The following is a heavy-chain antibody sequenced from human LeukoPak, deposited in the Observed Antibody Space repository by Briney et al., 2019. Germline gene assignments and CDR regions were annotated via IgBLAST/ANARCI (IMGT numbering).Heavy chain of an antibody. CDR3: ASNPSGDYYYYYGMDV. J-gene: IGHJ6*02. CDR1: GGTFSSYA. V-gene: IGHV1-69*04. D-gene: IGHD7-27*01. CDR2: IIPILGIA. Sequence: SVKVSCKASGGTFSSYAISWVRQAPGQGLEWMGRIIPILGIANYAQKFQGRVTITADKSTSTAYMELSSLISEDTAVYYCASNPSGDYYYYYGMDVWGQGTTVTVSS.